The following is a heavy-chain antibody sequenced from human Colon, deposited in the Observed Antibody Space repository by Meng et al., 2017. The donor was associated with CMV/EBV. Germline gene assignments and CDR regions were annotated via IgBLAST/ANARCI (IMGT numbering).Heavy chain of an antibody. D-gene: IGHD3-16*01. V-gene: IGHV3-23*03. Sequence: GESLKISCAASGFAFSGYAMSWVRQAPGKGLEWVSVIYFDGSRTYHADSVKGRFIIFRDNAKNTVWLQMNSLRAGDTAMYYCVKDDNRYTGEGGSWDQGTLVTVSS. J-gene: IGHJ5*02. CDR2: IYFDGSRT. CDR3: VKDDNRYTGEGGS. CDR1: GFAFSGYA.